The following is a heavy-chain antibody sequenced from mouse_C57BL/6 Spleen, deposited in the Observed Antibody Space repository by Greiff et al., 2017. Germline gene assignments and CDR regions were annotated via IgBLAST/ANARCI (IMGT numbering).Heavy chain of an antibody. CDR2: IGPEGGDT. J-gene: IGHJ2*01. V-gene: IGHV14-1*01. CDR1: GFNIKDYD. Sequence: VQLQQSGAELVRPGASLKLSCTASGFNIKDYDMPWVQQTPDQGLEWFGSIGPEGGDTEYAPKVQGKSTMTADTSTNTAYLQLSSLTSEDTAVYYCTYYGSSLSYFDYWGQGTTLTVSS. D-gene: IGHD1-1*01. CDR3: TYYGSSLSYFDY.